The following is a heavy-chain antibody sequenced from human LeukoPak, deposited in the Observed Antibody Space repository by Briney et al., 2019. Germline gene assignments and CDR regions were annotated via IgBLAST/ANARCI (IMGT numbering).Heavy chain of an antibody. CDR1: GYSFTSYW. Sequence: LGESLKISCKGSGYSFTSYWIGWVRQMPGKGLEWMGIIYPGDSDTRYSPSFQGQVTISADKSISTAYLQWSSLKASDTAMYYCARREVAVAGKGPIDYWGQGTLVTVSS. CDR2: IYPGDSDT. D-gene: IGHD6-19*01. J-gene: IGHJ4*02. V-gene: IGHV5-51*01. CDR3: ARREVAVAGKGPIDY.